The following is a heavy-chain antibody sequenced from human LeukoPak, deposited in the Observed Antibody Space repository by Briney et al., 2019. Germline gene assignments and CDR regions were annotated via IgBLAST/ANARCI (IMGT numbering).Heavy chain of an antibody. D-gene: IGHD2-2*02. V-gene: IGHV5-51*01. CDR2: IYPGDSDT. CDR1: GYSFSSYW. J-gene: IGHJ4*02. CDR3: ARAYTTSWSAGSY. Sequence: GESLKISCKGSGYSFSSYWIGWVRQMPGKGLEWMGIIYPGDSDTRYSPSFQGQVTISVDKSISTAYLQWSSVKASDTAIYYCARAYTTSWSAGSYWGQGTLVTVSS.